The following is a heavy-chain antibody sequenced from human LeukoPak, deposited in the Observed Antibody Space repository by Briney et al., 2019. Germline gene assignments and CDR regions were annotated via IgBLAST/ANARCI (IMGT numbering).Heavy chain of an antibody. CDR1: GGSMSSGSYY. CDR3: ANSGPYGSGSYYEGFDY. Sequence: PSQTLSLTCTVSGGSMSSGSYYWSWIRQPAGKGLEWIGRVYTSGSTNYNPSLKSRVTISEDTSKNQFSLKLSSVTAADTAVYYCANSGPYGSGSYYEGFDYWGQGTLVTVSS. CDR2: VYTSGST. V-gene: IGHV4-61*02. J-gene: IGHJ4*02. D-gene: IGHD3-10*01.